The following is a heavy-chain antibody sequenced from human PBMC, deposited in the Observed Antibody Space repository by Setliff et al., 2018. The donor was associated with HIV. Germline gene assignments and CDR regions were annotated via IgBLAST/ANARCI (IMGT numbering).Heavy chain of an antibody. V-gene: IGHV3-23*01. Sequence: AGGSLRLSCEASGITFRDYAMTWVRQAPGKGLEWVSGISGSGGSVYHSDSVQGRFTISRDNSKNTVYLQMNSLTAEDTAVYYCAKDGGSMGIGDYYMDVWGQGTTVTVSS. D-gene: IGHD3-16*01. CDR2: ISGSGGSV. CDR1: GITFRDYA. CDR3: AKDGGSMGIGDYYMDV. J-gene: IGHJ6*03.